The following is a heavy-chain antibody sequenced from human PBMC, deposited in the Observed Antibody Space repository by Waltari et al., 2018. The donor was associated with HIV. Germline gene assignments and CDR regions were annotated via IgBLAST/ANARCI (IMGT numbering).Heavy chain of an antibody. Sequence: QVQLVQSGPEVKKPGASVKVSCKASGNTFFNYGISWVRQAPGQGLEWMGWISANSGNTNYAQRLQGRVTMTTDTSTNTTFMELRSLRSDDTAVYYCARGVGECSGGSCYGYFFDYWGQGTLVTVSS. CDR3: ARGVGECSGGSCYGYFFDY. CDR2: ISANSGNT. CDR1: GNTFFNYG. J-gene: IGHJ4*02. V-gene: IGHV1-18*01. D-gene: IGHD2-15*01.